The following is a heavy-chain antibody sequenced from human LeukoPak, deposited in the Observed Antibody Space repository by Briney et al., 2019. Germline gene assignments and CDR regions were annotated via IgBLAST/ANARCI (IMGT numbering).Heavy chain of an antibody. CDR3: AKQFLGAN. CDR2: INAVDANT. Sequence: GGSLRLSCAASGFIFSSLAMTWVRQAPGKGLEWVSTINAVDANTYYANSVKGRFTVSRDNSRNTLYLQMNSLRAEDTAVYYCAKQFLGANWGQGTLVIVSS. V-gene: IGHV3-23*01. J-gene: IGHJ4*02. D-gene: IGHD4/OR15-4a*01. CDR1: GFIFSSLA.